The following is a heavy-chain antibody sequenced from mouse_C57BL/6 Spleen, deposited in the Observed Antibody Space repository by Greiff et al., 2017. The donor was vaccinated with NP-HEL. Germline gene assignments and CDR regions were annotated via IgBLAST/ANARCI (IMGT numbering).Heavy chain of an antibody. CDR3: ARNYYFDY. CDR1: GFTFSDYG. CDR2: ISSGSTTI. J-gene: IGHJ2*01. Sequence: EVMLVEPGGGLVKPGGSLKLSCAASGFTFSDYGMHWVRQAPEKGLDWVAYISSGSTTIYYADTVKGRFTISRDNAKNSLFLQMTSLRSEDTAMYYCARNYYFDYWGQGTTLTVSS. V-gene: IGHV5-17*01.